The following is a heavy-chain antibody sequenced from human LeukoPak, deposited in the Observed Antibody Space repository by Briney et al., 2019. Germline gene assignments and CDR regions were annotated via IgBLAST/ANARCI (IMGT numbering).Heavy chain of an antibody. Sequence: GGSLRLSCAASGCIFSRYWMSWVRQAPGKGLEWVANIKQDGSEKYYVDSVKGRFTISRDNAKNSLYLQMNSLRAEDTALYYCARARSRDGYTGSFDIWGQGTMVTVSS. V-gene: IGHV3-7*01. CDR3: ARARSRDGYTGSFDI. J-gene: IGHJ3*02. CDR2: IKQDGSEK. CDR1: GCIFSRYW. D-gene: IGHD5-24*01.